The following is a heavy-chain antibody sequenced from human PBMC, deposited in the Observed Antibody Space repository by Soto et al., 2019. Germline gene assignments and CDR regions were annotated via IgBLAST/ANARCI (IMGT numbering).Heavy chain of an antibody. J-gene: IGHJ6*02. D-gene: IGHD2-2*01. CDR1: GYSMTSGGYY. CDR2: IYYSGGT. CDR3: ATLLGSHQHYYFGIDV. V-gene: IGHV4-31*03. Sequence: QMPLQESGPELVKPSQTLSLICTVSGYSMTSGGYYWSWIRHLPGKGLEWIGYIYYSGGTQFNPSLKSRVSMSVDTSKNQFSLRLSSVTAADTAVYYCATLLGSHQHYYFGIDVGGPGTTVTFSS.